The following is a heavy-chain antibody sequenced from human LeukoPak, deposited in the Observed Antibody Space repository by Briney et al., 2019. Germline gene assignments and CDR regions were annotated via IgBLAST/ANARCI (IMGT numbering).Heavy chain of an antibody. V-gene: IGHV3-15*07. CDR3: TTDPFYDSAGFAF. Sequence: PGGSLRLSCAASSYIFSDAWMNWVRQAPGKGLEWVGRIETKAHGGTTKYAAPVKGRFTISRDDSKNTLYLQMSSLKTEDTAAYYCTTDPFYDSAGFAFWGRGTLVTVS. CDR2: IETKAHGGTT. J-gene: IGHJ4*02. CDR1: SYIFSDAW. D-gene: IGHD5/OR15-5a*01.